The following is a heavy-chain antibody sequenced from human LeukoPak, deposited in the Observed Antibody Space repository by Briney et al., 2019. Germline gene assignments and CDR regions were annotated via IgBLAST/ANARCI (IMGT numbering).Heavy chain of an antibody. D-gene: IGHD1-26*01. J-gene: IGHJ4*02. Sequence: GGSLRLSCAASGFTFSSYSMNGVRQAPGKGLEGVSSISSSSSYIYYADSVKGRFTISRDNAKNSLYLQMNSLRAEDTAVYYCARHGGSYSSSDHWGQGTLVTVSS. CDR3: ARHGGSYSSSDH. CDR2: ISSSSSYI. CDR1: GFTFSSYS. V-gene: IGHV3-21*01.